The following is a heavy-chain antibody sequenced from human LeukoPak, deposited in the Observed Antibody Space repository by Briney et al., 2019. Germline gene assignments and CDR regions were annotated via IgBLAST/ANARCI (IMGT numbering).Heavy chain of an antibody. D-gene: IGHD3-9*01. V-gene: IGHV3-23*01. CDR3: AREGNLRYFAGPYYFDY. J-gene: IGHJ4*02. Sequence: GGSLRLSCAASGFTFSSYAMSWVRQAPGKGLEWVSAISGSGGSTYYADSVKGRFTISRDNAKNSLYLQMNSLRAEDTAVYYCAREGNLRYFAGPYYFDYWGQGTLVTVSS. CDR2: ISGSGGST. CDR1: GFTFSSYA.